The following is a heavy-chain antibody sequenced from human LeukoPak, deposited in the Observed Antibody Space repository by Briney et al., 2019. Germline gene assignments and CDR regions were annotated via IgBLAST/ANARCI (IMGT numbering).Heavy chain of an antibody. CDR2: TSYDGSNK. V-gene: IGHV3-30-3*01. CDR3: ARDPNYDFWSGYRYYYYYYGMDV. D-gene: IGHD3-3*01. Sequence: PGRSLRLSCAASGFTFSSYAMHWVRQAPGKGLEWVAVTSYDGSNKYYADSVKGRFTISRDNSKNTLYLQMNSLRAEDTAVYYCARDPNYDFWSGYRYYYYYYGMDVWGQGTTVTVSS. J-gene: IGHJ6*02. CDR1: GFTFSSYA.